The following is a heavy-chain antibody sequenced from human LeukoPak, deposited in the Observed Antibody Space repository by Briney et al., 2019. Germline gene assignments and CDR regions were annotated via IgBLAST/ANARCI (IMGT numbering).Heavy chain of an antibody. CDR3: ATGGDGSSATGY. V-gene: IGHV1-24*01. D-gene: IGHD1-26*01. CDR2: FDPEDGET. Sequence: GASVKVSCKVSGYTLTELSMHWVRQAPGKGLEWMGGFDPEDGETIYAQKFQGRVTMTEDTSTDTAYMELSSLRSEDTAVYYCATGGDGSSATGYWGQGTLVTVSS. J-gene: IGHJ4*02. CDR1: GYTLTELS.